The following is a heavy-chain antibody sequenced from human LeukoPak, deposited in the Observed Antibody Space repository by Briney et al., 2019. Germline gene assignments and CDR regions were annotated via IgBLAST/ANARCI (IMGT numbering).Heavy chain of an antibody. D-gene: IGHD2-2*01. Sequence: SGGSLRLSCAASGFTFSSYGMHWVRQAPGKGLEWVAVISYDGSNKYYADSVKGRFTISRDNSKNTLYLQMNSLRAEDTAVYYCAKDHWDIVVVPAAIQHWGQGTLVTVFS. CDR1: GFTFSSYG. CDR3: AKDHWDIVVVPAAIQH. J-gene: IGHJ1*01. V-gene: IGHV3-30*18. CDR2: ISYDGSNK.